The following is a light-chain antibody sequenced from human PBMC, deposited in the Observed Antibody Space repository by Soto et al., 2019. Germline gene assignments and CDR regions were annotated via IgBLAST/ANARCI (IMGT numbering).Light chain of an antibody. V-gene: IGKV4-1*01. Sequence: DIVMTQSPDSLAVSLGERATINCKSSQSVLYSSNNKNYLAWYQQKPGQPPKLLIYWASTRESGVPDRFSGSGSGTDFTLTISSLQAEDVAVYYCQQYYSTLWTFGQGTKVEL. J-gene: IGKJ1*01. CDR1: QSVLYSSNNKNY. CDR2: WAS. CDR3: QQYYSTLWT.